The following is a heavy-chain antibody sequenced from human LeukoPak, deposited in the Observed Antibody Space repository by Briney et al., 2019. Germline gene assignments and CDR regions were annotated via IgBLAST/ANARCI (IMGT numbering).Heavy chain of an antibody. D-gene: IGHD3-22*01. CDR1: GGSISSGGYY. J-gene: IGHJ4*02. V-gene: IGHV4-61*03. Sequence: PSETLSLTCTVSGGSISSGGYYWSWIRQHPGKGLEWIGYIYYTGITNYNPSLRSRVTILVDTSKNHFTLNLSSVTAADTALYYCARRDSSGYYGHWGQGTLVTVSS. CDR3: ARRDSSGYYGH. CDR2: IYYTGIT.